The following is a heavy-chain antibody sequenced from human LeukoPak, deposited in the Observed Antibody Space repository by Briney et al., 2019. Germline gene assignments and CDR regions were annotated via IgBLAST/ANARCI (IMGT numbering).Heavy chain of an antibody. V-gene: IGHV1-2*04. CDR2: INPNSGGT. CDR3: ARGAVAGTGNWFDP. CDR1: GYTFTGYY. D-gene: IGHD6-19*01. Sequence: ASVKVSCKASGYTFTGYYMHWVRQAPGQGLEWMGWINPNSGGTNYAQKFQGWVTMTRDTSISTAYMELSRLRSDDTAVYYCARGAVAGTGNWFDPWGQGTLVTVSS. J-gene: IGHJ5*02.